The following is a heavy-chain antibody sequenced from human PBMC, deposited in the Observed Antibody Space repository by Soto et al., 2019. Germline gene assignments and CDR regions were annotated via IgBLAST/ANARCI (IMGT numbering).Heavy chain of an antibody. CDR1: AFTFNNYA. D-gene: IGHD3-22*01. J-gene: IGHJ4*02. Sequence: GGSLRLSCAASAFTFNNYAMSRVRQAPGKGLEWVSGIGGSGRTTYYADSVKGRFTISRDNSNNTLFLQMNSLRAEDTAVYYCAKSRYSDSSGDFYDYWGQGTLVTVSS. CDR2: IGGSGRTT. CDR3: AKSRYSDSSGDFYDY. V-gene: IGHV3-23*01.